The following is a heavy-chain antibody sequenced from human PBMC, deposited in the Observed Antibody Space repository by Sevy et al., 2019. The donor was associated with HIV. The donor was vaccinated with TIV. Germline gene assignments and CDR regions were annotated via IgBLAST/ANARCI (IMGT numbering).Heavy chain of an antibody. J-gene: IGHJ4*02. D-gene: IGHD3-22*01. CDR1: GYTLTEFS. Sequence: GESLKISCKVSGYTLTEFSMHWVRQAPGKGLEWMATFDPEDDETIYAQKFQGRVTMAEDTSTDTVYMELSSLRSEDTAVYYCATTKDYYESSGYPFDYWGQGTLVTVSS. V-gene: IGHV1-24*01. CDR2: FDPEDDET. CDR3: ATTKDYYESSGYPFDY.